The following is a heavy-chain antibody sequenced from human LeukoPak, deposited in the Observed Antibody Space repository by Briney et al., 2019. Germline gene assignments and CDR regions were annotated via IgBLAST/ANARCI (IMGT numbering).Heavy chain of an antibody. CDR2: ISAYNGNT. D-gene: IGHD5-18*01. Sequence: GASVKVSCKASGYTFTSYDINWVRQATGQGLEWMGWISAYNGNTNYAQKLQGRVTMTTDTSTSTAYMELWSLRSDDTAVYYCARAGYSYGDAFDIWGQGTMVTVSS. J-gene: IGHJ3*02. CDR1: GYTFTSYD. CDR3: ARAGYSYGDAFDI. V-gene: IGHV1-18*01.